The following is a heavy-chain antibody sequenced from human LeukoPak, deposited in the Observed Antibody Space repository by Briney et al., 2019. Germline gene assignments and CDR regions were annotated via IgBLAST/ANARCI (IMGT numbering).Heavy chain of an antibody. CDR1: GFTFSSYG. CDR2: ISGSGGST. CDR3: AKDGGRRLESLDV. Sequence: GGSLRLSCAASGFTFSSYGMSWVRQAPGKGLEWGSAISGSGGSTYYADSVKGRFTISRDNSKNTLYLQMNSLRAEDTAVYYCAKDGGRRLESLDVWGKGITVAISS. V-gene: IGHV3-23*01. D-gene: IGHD6-19*01. J-gene: IGHJ6*04.